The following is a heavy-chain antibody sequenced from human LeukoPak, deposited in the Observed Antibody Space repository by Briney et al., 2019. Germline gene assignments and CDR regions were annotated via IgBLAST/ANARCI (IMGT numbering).Heavy chain of an antibody. J-gene: IGHJ6*03. D-gene: IGHD2-8*01. V-gene: IGHV3-23*01. CDR1: GFTFSSYG. CDR3: AKGAFRLNYYYYMDV. Sequence: QPGGSLRLSRAASGFTFSSYGMSWVRQAPGKGLEWVSAISGCGGSTYYADSVKGRFTISRDNSKNTLYLQMNSLRAEDTAVYYCAKGAFRLNYYYYMDVWGKGTTVTVSS. CDR2: ISGCGGST.